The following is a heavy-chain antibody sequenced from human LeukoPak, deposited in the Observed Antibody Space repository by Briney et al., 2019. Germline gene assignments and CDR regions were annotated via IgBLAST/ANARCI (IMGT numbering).Heavy chain of an antibody. V-gene: IGHV3-48*01. Sequence: GGSLRLSCAASGFFFSDYGMNWVRQAQGKGLEWISYISSGSSDIFYADSVKGRFTNSRDNAKNSLFLQMSRLRGEDTAVYYCASGYDFSSGSKRGFDNWGQGTLVTVSS. CDR3: ASGYDFSSGSKRGFDN. D-gene: IGHD3-3*01. CDR2: ISSGSSDI. CDR1: GFFFSDYG. J-gene: IGHJ4*02.